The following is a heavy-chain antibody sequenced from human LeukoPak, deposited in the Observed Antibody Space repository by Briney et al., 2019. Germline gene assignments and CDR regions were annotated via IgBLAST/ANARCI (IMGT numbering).Heavy chain of an antibody. CDR3: ARSTVTRFLYFDY. CDR1: GYTFTGYY. CDR2: INPSGGST. D-gene: IGHD4-17*01. J-gene: IGHJ4*02. V-gene: IGHV1-46*01. Sequence: ASVKVSCKASGYTFTGYYMHWVRQAPGQGLEWMGIINPSGGSTSYAQKFQGRVTMTRDMSTSTVYMELSSLRSEDTAVYYCARSTVTRFLYFDYWGQGTLVTVSS.